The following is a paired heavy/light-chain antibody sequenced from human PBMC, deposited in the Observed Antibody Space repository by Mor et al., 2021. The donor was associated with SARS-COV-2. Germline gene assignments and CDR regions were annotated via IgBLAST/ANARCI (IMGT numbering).Light chain of an antibody. Sequence: QSVLTQPPSVSGAPGQRVTISCTGGRSNIGGDFDVHWYQQLPGTAPKLLISANNNRPSGVPDRFSGSKSDTSASLAITGLQAEDEADYYCQSYDSTLSAVVFGGGTRLTVL. CDR3: QSYDSTLSAVV. J-gene: IGLJ2*01. CDR1: RSNIGGDFD. V-gene: IGLV1-40*01. CDR2: ANN.
Heavy chain of an antibody. CDR2: ISAVGDSA. D-gene: IGHD3-3*01. CDR1: GFTLTNSG. CDR3: VKVGYGVIIRNWFDT. Sequence: EVQLLESGGDLIQPGGSLRLSCVASGFTLTNSGMGWVRQAPGKGLEWVSMISAVGDSAFYADAVEGRFTISRDNSKNTLYLQMTSVRAEDTAVYYCVKVGYGVIIRNWFDTWGQGALVTVSS. V-gene: IGHV3-23*01. J-gene: IGHJ5*02.